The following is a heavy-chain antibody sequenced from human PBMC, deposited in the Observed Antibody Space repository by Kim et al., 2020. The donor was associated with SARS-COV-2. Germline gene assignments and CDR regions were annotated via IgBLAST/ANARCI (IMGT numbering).Heavy chain of an antibody. CDR3: ARRGAERFGDPLDY. CDR1: GGSISSSSYY. Sequence: SETLSLTCTVSGGSISSSSYYWGWIRQPPGKGLEWIGSIYYSGSTYYNPSLKSRVTISVDTSKNQFSLKLSSVTAADTAVYYCARRGAERFGDPLDYWGQGTLVTVSS. CDR2: IYYSGST. J-gene: IGHJ4*02. D-gene: IGHD3-10*01. V-gene: IGHV4-39*01.